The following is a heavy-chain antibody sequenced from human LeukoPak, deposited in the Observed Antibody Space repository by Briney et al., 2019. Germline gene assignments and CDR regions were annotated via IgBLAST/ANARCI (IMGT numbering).Heavy chain of an antibody. J-gene: IGHJ4*02. D-gene: IGHD6-19*01. CDR2: IYTSGST. V-gene: IGHV4-61*02. Sequence: SETLSLTCTVSGGSISSGSYYWSWIRQPAGKGLEWIGRIYTSGSTDYNPALRSRVTISVDTSKNQFSLKLRFVTAADTAVYYCARGAYGSGLWGQGTLVTVSS. CDR3: ARGAYGSGL. CDR1: GGSISSGSYY.